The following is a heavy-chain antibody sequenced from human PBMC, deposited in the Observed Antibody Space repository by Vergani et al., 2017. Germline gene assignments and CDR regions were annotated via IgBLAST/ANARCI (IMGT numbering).Heavy chain of an antibody. J-gene: IGHJ6*02. CDR3: ARVRMATIPHPGYNGMDV. CDR1: GGTFSSYA. D-gene: IGHD5-24*01. V-gene: IGHV1-69*18. CDR2: IIPIFGTA. Sequence: QVQLVQSGAEVKKPGSSVKVSCKASGGTFSSYAISWVRQAPGQGLEWMGRIIPIFGTANYAQKFQGRVTITADESTSTAYMELSSLRSEDTAVYYCARVRMATIPHPGYNGMDVWGQGTTVTVSS.